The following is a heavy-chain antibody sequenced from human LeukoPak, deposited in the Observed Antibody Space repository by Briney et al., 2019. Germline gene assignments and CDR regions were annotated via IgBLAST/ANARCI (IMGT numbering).Heavy chain of an antibody. D-gene: IGHD1-26*01. CDR1: GGSFSGYY. J-gene: IGHJ5*02. V-gene: IGHV4-34*01. Sequence: PSETLSLTCAVYGGSFSGYYWSWIRQPPGKGLEWIGEINHSGSTNYNPSLKSRVTISVDTSKNQFSLKLSSVTAADTAVYYCARMGFRGATFLRKLFDPWGQGTLVTVSS. CDR3: ARMGFRGATFLRKLFDP. CDR2: INHSGST.